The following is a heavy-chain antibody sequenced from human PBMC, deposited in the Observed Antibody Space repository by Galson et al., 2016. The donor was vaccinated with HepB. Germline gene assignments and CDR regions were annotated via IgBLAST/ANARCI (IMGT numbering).Heavy chain of an antibody. V-gene: IGHV2-5*02. CDR3: TQSRCGGDCPSHYPSHYYYHLEV. Sequence: PALVKPTQTLTLTCTFSGFSLNTRGVGVGWIRQAPQKAPEWLALVYWDDDKRYSPSLRDRPTITKDTSKNQVVLTMTNMDPVDTSPYYCTQSRCGGDCPSHYPSHYYYHLEVWGQGTTVTVSS. CDR1: GFSLNTRGVG. J-gene: IGHJ6*02. D-gene: IGHD2-21*01. CDR2: VYWDDDK.